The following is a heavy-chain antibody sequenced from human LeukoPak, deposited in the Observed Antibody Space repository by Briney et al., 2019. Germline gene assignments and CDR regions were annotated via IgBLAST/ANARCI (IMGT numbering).Heavy chain of an antibody. CDR2: ISNGGRYL. CDR3: ARDSTYGDFDY. V-gene: IGHV3-21*01. D-gene: IGHD3-10*01. J-gene: IGHJ4*02. CDR1: GFSFSSHN. Sequence: PGGSLRLSCAASGFSFSSHNMNWVRQAPGKGLEWVSSISNGGRYLYDADSVKGRFTISRDNAKNSLYLQMNSLRAEDTAVYYCARDSTYGDFDYWGQGTLVTVSS.